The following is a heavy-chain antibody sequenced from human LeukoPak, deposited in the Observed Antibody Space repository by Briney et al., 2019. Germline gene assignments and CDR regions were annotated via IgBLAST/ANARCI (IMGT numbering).Heavy chain of an antibody. CDR1: GFTFSRYS. CDR3: ARGLQQLVRGFNYYFMDV. V-gene: IGHV3-48*01. CDR2: ITSSRSSI. J-gene: IGHJ6*03. D-gene: IGHD6-13*01. Sequence: SGGSLRLSCAASGFTFSRYSMNWVRQAPGKGLEWVSYITSSRSSIYYAESVRGRFTISRDNAENSLYLQMNSLRAEDTAVYYCARGLQQLVRGFNYYFMDVWGKGTTVTVSS.